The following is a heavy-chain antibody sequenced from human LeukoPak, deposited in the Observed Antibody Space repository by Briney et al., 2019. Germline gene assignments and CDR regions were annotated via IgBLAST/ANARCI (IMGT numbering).Heavy chain of an antibody. CDR3: ARGYSGYDRFFDY. Sequence: PSETLSLTCAVYGGPFSGYYWSWIRQPPGKGLEWIGEINHSGSTNYNPSLKSRVTISVDTSKNQFSLKLSSVTAADTAVYYCARGYSGYDRFFDYWGQGTLVTVSS. D-gene: IGHD5-12*01. J-gene: IGHJ4*02. CDR2: INHSGST. CDR1: GGPFSGYY. V-gene: IGHV4-34*01.